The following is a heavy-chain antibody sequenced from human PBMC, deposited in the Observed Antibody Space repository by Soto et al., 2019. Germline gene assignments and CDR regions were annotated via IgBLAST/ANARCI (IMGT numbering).Heavy chain of an antibody. CDR2: ISYDGSNK. D-gene: IGHD2-2*03. CDR1: GFTFSSYA. J-gene: IGHJ4*02. CDR3: ARDRAGYCISTSCYEIGYFDY. Sequence: GGSLRLSCAASGFTFSSYAMHWVRQAPGKGLEWVAVISYDGSNKYYADSVKGRFTISRDNSKNTLYLQMNSLRAEDTAVYYCARDRAGYCISTSCYEIGYFDYWGQGTLVTVSS. V-gene: IGHV3-30-3*01.